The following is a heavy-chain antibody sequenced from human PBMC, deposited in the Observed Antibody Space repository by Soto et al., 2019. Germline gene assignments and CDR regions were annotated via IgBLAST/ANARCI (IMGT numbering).Heavy chain of an antibody. CDR1: GGSISSGDYY. V-gene: IGHV4-30-4*01. Sequence: SETLSLTCTVSGGSISSGDYYWSWIRQPPGKRLEWIGYIYYSGSTYYNPSLKSRVTISVDTSKNQFSLKLSSVTAADTAVYYCARVRVDYYDSSGYYLFDYWGQGTLVTVSS. D-gene: IGHD3-22*01. CDR2: IYYSGST. CDR3: ARVRVDYYDSSGYYLFDY. J-gene: IGHJ4*02.